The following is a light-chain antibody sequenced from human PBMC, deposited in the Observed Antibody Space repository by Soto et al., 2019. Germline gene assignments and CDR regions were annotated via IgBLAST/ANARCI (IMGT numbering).Light chain of an antibody. CDR2: EVR. CDR3: SSYRTGSAFYV. V-gene: IGLV2-14*01. Sequence: QSALTQPASVSGSPGQSITISCTGTSSDVGGYNYVSWYQHHPGKAPKLIIYEVRNRPSGVSNRFSGAKSGNTASLTISGLQAEDEADYYCSSYRTGSAFYVFGSGTKVTVL. J-gene: IGLJ1*01. CDR1: SSDVGGYNY.